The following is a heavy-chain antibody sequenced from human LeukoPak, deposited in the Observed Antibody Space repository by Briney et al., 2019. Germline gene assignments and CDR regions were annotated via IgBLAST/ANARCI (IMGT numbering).Heavy chain of an antibody. Sequence: GGSLRLSCVASGFTFRNYWMSWVRQAPGRGLEWVANIKQDGSDKSYVDSVKGRFTISRDNAKNTLYLQMNSLRAEDTAVYYCARESVGYYYDSSGYKDAFDIWGQGTMVTVSS. CDR1: GFTFRNYW. CDR2: IKQDGSDK. V-gene: IGHV3-7*01. D-gene: IGHD3-22*01. CDR3: ARESVGYYYDSSGYKDAFDI. J-gene: IGHJ3*02.